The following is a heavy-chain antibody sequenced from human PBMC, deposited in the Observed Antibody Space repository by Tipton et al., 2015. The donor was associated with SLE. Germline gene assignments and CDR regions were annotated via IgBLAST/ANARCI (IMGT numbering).Heavy chain of an antibody. V-gene: IGHV4-39*07. Sequence: TLSLTCTVSGYSITSTGYSWGWVRQPPGKGLEWLGNIFYTGNAYYRPSLKSRLLMSVDTSTNQFFMQLTSVTAADTAVYYCARDPDYGDPGTFDYWGQGTLVTVS. CDR3: ARDPDYGDPGTFDY. CDR1: GYSITSTGYS. CDR2: IFYTGNA. J-gene: IGHJ4*02. D-gene: IGHD4-17*01.